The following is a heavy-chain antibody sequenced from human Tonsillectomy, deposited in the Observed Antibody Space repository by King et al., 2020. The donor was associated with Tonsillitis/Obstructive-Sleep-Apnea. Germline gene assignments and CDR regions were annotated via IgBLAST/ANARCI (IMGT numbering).Heavy chain of an antibody. V-gene: IGHV4-59*01. CDR1: GGSISSYY. J-gene: IGHJ3*02. CDR3: ARDSDYSSSWYPDAFDI. D-gene: IGHD6-13*01. CDR2: IYYSGST. Sequence: QLQESGPGLVKPSETLSLTCTVSGGSISSYYWSWIRQPPGKGLEWIGYIYYSGSTNYNPSLKSRVTISVDTSKNQFSLKLSSVTAADTAVYYCARDSDYSSSWYPDAFDIWGQGTMVTVSS.